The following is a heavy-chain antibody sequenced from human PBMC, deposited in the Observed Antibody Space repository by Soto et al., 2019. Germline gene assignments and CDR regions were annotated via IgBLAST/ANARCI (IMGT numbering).Heavy chain of an antibody. CDR3: ARDTNWNGDPYNWFGP. V-gene: IGHV1-69*08. Sequence: QVQLVQSGAEVKKPGSSVKVSCKASGGTFSSYTISWVRQAPGQGLEWMGRIIPILGIANYAQKFQGRVTITADKSTSTAYMELSSLRSEDTAVYYCARDTNWNGDPYNWFGPWGQGTLVTVSS. CDR2: IIPILGIA. D-gene: IGHD1-20*01. J-gene: IGHJ5*02. CDR1: GGTFSSYT.